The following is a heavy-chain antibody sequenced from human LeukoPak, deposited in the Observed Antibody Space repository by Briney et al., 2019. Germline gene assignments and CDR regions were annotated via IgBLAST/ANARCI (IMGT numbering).Heavy chain of an antibody. CDR3: ARRPDILTAGDY. CDR1: GYSFSLFW. Sequence: GESLKISRRGSGYSFSLFWIAWVRQMPGKGLAWMGIIYPGDSDTRHSPSFQGQVTISADKSINTAYLQWSSLKASDTAIYYCARRPDILTAGDYWGQGTLVTVSS. J-gene: IGHJ4*02. CDR2: IYPGDSDT. D-gene: IGHD3-9*01. V-gene: IGHV5-51*01.